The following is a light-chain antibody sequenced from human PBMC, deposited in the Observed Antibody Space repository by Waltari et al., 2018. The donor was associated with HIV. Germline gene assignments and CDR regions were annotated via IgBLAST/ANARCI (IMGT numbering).Light chain of an antibody. CDR2: EVS. J-gene: IGLJ2*01. Sequence: QSALTQPPSASGSPGQSVTISCTGTNRDVGGYNYVSWYQQHPGKAPKLMIYEVSKRPSGIPERFSGSNSGNTATLTISGTQAMDEADYYCQAWDSSVQEFGGGTKLTVL. CDR1: NRDVGGYNY. CDR3: QAWDSSVQE. V-gene: IGLV2-8*01.